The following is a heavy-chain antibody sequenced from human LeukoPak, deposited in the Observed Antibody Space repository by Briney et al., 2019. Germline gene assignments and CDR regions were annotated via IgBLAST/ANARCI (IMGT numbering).Heavy chain of an antibody. D-gene: IGHD3-10*01. J-gene: IGHJ4*02. CDR2: IYTSGTS. Sequence: SETPSLTCTVSGGSISSGSYDWYWIRQPAGKGLEWIGHIYTSGTSNYNPSLRSRVTISVDTPKNQFSLKLTSVTAADTAVYYCTKGRGIWGQGTLVTVSS. CDR3: TKGRGI. V-gene: IGHV4-61*09. CDR1: GGSISSGSYD.